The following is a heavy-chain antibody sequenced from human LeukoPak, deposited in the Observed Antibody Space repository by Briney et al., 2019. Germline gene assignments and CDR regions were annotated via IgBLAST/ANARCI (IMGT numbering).Heavy chain of an antibody. CDR3: AKEGGTGTRFDY. CDR2: ISGSGTGT. J-gene: IGHJ4*02. CDR1: GFTFSSSA. V-gene: IGHV3-23*01. Sequence: PGGSLRLSCAASGFTFSSSAMSWVRQAPGKGLYWVSAISGSGTGTYYADSVKGRFTISRDSSKNTLYLQMSSLRAEDTAVYYCAKEGGTGTRFDYWGQGTLVTVSS. D-gene: IGHD1-7*01.